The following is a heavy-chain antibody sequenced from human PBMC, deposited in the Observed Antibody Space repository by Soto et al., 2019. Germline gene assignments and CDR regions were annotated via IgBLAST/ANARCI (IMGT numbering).Heavy chain of an antibody. CDR2: ISGSGSST. CDR3: AKDPGYSNYYGIDV. CDR1: GLTFSLYA. Sequence: PWGSLRLSCAASGLTFSLYAMTWVRQAPGKGLEWVSAISGSGSSTYYADSVKGRFTTSRDNSKNTLFLQMDSLRAEDTAVYYCAKDPGYSNYYGIDVWGQGTTVTVS. J-gene: IGHJ6*02. D-gene: IGHD4-4*01. V-gene: IGHV3-23*01.